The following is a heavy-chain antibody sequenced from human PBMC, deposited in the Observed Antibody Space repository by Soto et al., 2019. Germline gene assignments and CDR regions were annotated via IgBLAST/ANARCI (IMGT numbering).Heavy chain of an antibody. CDR2: VYYSGST. V-gene: IGHV4-59*01. J-gene: IGHJ3*02. CDR3: ARGYCAGTSCHDSFDI. D-gene: IGHD2-2*01. CDR1: GASMNSYY. Sequence: QVQLQESGPGLVKPSETLSLTCTVSGASMNSYYWNWIRQPPGKGLEWIGFVYYSGSTNYDPSLKSRVTLSIVTSKSQFSLRPRSVTAADTAVYYCARGYCAGTSCHDSFDIWGQGTVVTVSS.